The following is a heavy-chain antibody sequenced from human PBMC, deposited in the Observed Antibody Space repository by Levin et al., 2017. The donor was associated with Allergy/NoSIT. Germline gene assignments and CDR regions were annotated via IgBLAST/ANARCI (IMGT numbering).Heavy chain of an antibody. CDR3: ARTPAQFAY. CDR2: RKKEGREK. V-gene: IGHV3-7*04. J-gene: IGHJ4*02. CDR1: GFTFSSYR. Sequence: SCAASGFTFSSYRMSWVRQAPGKGLEWGEKRKKEGREKYELEAVTFLFTISRDNAKNSLYLQMTSLRAEDTAVYYCARTPAQFAYWGQGTLVTVSS. D-gene: IGHD2-15*01.